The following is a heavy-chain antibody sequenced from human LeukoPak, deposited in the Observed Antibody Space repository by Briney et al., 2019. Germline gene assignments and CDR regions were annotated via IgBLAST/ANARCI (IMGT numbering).Heavy chain of an antibody. CDR1: GGTFSSYA. Sequence: GASVKVSCKASGGTFSSYAIRWVRQAPGKGLEWMGGIIPIFGTANYAQKFQGRVTITTDESTSPDYMELSSLRSEDTAVYYCGRATWLDSSGYYLAWGDYYYYMDVWGKGTTVTVSS. D-gene: IGHD3-22*01. CDR2: IIPIFGTA. J-gene: IGHJ6*03. CDR3: GRATWLDSSGYYLAWGDYYYYMDV. V-gene: IGHV1-69*05.